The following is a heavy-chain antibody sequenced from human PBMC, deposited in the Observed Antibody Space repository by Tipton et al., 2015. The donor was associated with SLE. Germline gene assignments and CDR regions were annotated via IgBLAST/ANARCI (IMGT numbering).Heavy chain of an antibody. J-gene: IGHJ3*02. CDR2: IYYSGST. D-gene: IGHD6-25*01. CDR3: ARRSSGGGAFDI. Sequence: LRLSCTVSGGSISSYYWSWIRQPPGKGLEWIGYIYYSGSTNYNPSLKSRVTISVDTSKNQFSLKLSSVTAADTAVYYCARRSSGGGAFDIWGQGTMVTVSS. CDR1: GGSISSYY. V-gene: IGHV4-59*01.